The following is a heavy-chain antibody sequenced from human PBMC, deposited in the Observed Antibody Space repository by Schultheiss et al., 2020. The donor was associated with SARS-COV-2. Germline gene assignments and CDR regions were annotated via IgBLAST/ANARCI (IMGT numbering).Heavy chain of an antibody. V-gene: IGHV3-7*01. J-gene: IGHJ6*02. CDR2: IKQDGSEK. CDR1: GFTFSDYY. Sequence: GGSLRLSCAASGFTFSDYYMSWVRQAPGKGLEWVANIKQDGSEKYYVDSVKGRFTISRDNAKNSLYLQMNSLRAEDTAVYYCAREQQLDYYYYGMDVWGQGTTVTVSS. D-gene: IGHD6-13*01. CDR3: AREQQLDYYYYGMDV.